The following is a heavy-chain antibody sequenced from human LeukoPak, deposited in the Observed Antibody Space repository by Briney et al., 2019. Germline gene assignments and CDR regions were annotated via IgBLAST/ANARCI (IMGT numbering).Heavy chain of an antibody. V-gene: IGHV4-30-4*01. CDR1: GGSISSGDYY. D-gene: IGHD5-24*01. CDR2: IYYSGST. CDR3: AREMAKITDP. Sequence: SETLSLTYTVSGGSISSGDYYWSWIRQPPGKGLEWIGYIYYSGSTYYNPSLKSRVTISVDTSKNQFSLKLSSVTAADTAVYYCAREMAKITDPWGQGTLVTVSS. J-gene: IGHJ5*02.